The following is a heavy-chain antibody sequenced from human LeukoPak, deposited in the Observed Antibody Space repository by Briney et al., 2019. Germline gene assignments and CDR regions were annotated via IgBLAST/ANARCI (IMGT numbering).Heavy chain of an antibody. CDR1: GGSISSYY. D-gene: IGHD3-10*01. Sequence: PSETLSLTCTVSGGSISSYYWSWIRQPPGKGLEWIGYIYYSGSTNYNPSLKSRVTISVDTSKNQFSLKLSSVTAADTAVYYCAGITMVQGVLDYWGQGTLVIVSS. V-gene: IGHV4-59*01. J-gene: IGHJ4*02. CDR2: IYYSGST. CDR3: AGITMVQGVLDY.